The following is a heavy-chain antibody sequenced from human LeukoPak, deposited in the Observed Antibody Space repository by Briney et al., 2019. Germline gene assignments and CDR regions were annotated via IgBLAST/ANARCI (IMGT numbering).Heavy chain of an antibody. Sequence: SETLSLTCAVYGGSFSGYYWSWIRQPPGKGLEWIGEINHSGSTNYNPSLKSRVTISVDTSKNQFSLKLSSVTAADTAVYYCARGRKYYYDSSGYYVIYYFDYWGQGTLVTVSS. J-gene: IGHJ4*02. CDR1: GGSFSGYY. CDR3: ARGRKYYYDSSGYYVIYYFDY. CDR2: INHSGST. D-gene: IGHD3-22*01. V-gene: IGHV4-34*01.